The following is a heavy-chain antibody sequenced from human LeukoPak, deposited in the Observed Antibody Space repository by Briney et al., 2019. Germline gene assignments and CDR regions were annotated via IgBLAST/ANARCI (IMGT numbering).Heavy chain of an antibody. Sequence: SETLSLTCSVSGVSISSFFWNWIRQPPGKGLEWIGHIYHSGSSNYNPSLKSRVTMSVDTSKSQFSLRLSSVTAADTAMYYCATSGYCDSGSCYSRWGQGILVTVSS. CDR3: ATSGYCDSGSCYSR. CDR1: GVSISSFF. J-gene: IGHJ4*02. D-gene: IGHD2-15*01. V-gene: IGHV4-59*01. CDR2: IYHSGSS.